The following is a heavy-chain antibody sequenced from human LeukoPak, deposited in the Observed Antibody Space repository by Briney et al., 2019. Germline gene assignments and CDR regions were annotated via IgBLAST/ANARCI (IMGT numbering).Heavy chain of an antibody. J-gene: IGHJ4*02. CDR1: GGTFSSYA. Sequence: GASVKVSCKASGGTFSSYAISWVRQAPGQGLEWMGGIIPIFGTANYAQKFQGRVTITADESTSTAYMELSSLRSEDTAVYYCARSLSYYYYDSSGYYDDWGQGTLVTVSS. CDR3: ARSLSYYYYDSSGYYDD. V-gene: IGHV1-69*13. D-gene: IGHD3-22*01. CDR2: IIPIFGTA.